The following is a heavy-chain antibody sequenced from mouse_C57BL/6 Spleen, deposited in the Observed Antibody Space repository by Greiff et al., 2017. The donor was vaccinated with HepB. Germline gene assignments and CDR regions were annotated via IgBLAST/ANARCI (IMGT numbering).Heavy chain of an antibody. CDR1: GFTFSSYG. Sequence: EVQGVESGGDLVKPGGSLKLSCAASGFTFSSYGMSWVRQTPDKRLEWVATISSGGSYTYYPDSVKGRFTISRDNAKNTLYLQMSSLQSEDTAMYYCARHALWRYYFDYGGQGTTLTVSS. CDR2: ISSGGSYT. V-gene: IGHV5-6*01. CDR3: ARHALWRYYFDY. J-gene: IGHJ2*01. D-gene: IGHD6-1*01.